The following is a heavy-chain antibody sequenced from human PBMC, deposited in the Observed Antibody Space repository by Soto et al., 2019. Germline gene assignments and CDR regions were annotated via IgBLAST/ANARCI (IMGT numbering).Heavy chain of an antibody. V-gene: IGHV1-2*04. CDR1: GYTFTGYY. Sequence: ASVKVSCKASGYTFTGYYMHWVRQAPGQGLEWMGWINPNSGGTNYAQKFQGWVTMTRDTSISTAYMELRRLRSDDTAVYYCARDGAVAGTPAYYYGMDVWGQGTTVTVSS. J-gene: IGHJ6*02. D-gene: IGHD6-19*01. CDR3: ARDGAVAGTPAYYYGMDV. CDR2: INPNSGGT.